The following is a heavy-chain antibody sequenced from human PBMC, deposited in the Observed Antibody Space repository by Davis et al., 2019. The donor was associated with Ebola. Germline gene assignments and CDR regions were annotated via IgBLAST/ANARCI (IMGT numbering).Heavy chain of an antibody. J-gene: IGHJ6*02. D-gene: IGHD5-18*01. Sequence: SVKVSCKASGGTFSSYAISWVRQAPGQGLEWMGRIIPILGIANYAQKFQGRVTITADKSMSTAYMELSSLRAEDTALYYCAKDMTPAMNNYYYYGMDVWGQGTTVTVSS. CDR3: AKDMTPAMNNYYYYGMDV. V-gene: IGHV1-69*04. CDR2: IIPILGIA. CDR1: GGTFSSYA.